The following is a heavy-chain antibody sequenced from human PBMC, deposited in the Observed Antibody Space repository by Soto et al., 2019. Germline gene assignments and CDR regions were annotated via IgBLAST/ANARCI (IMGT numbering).Heavy chain of an antibody. J-gene: IGHJ6*02. Sequence: DVQLVESGGGLVQPGETVKLSCEVSGFIFRLYSMSWVRQAPGKGLEWVAKIPQEGGDGHYLDSVKGRFIISRDNANNSVYLKMNSLRGDDTAVYYCVRDQLIPPAHDFFYGSDVWGQGATVTVSS. CDR1: GFIFRLYS. D-gene: IGHD2-2*02. CDR2: IPQEGGDG. V-gene: IGHV3-7*03. CDR3: VRDQLIPPAHDFFYGSDV.